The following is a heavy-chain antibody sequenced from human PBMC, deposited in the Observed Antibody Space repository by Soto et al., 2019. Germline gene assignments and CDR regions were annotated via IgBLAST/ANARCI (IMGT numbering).Heavy chain of an antibody. Sequence: GGSLRLSCAASGFTFSNAWMNWVRQAPGKGLEWVGRIKSKTDGGTTDYAAPVKGRFTISRDDSKNTLYLQMNSLKTEDTAVYYCTTEGPIAVAGHYYYYGMDVWGQGTTVTVSS. CDR3: TTEGPIAVAGHYYYYGMDV. D-gene: IGHD6-19*01. CDR1: GFTFSNAW. CDR2: IKSKTDGGTT. J-gene: IGHJ6*02. V-gene: IGHV3-15*07.